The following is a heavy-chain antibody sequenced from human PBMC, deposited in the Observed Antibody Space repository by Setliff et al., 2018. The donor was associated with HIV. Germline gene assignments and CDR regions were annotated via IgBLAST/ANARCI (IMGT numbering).Heavy chain of an antibody. CDR2: IYYDGRT. CDR3: ARGGAVSADFDP. Sequence: PSETLSLTCTVSGGSIRTGAYYWGWIRQPPGKGLEWIGSIYYDGRTFYKPSLKSRLTISVDTSKNQFSLSLNSVTAADTAVYFWARGGAVSADFDPWGQGTLVTVSS. V-gene: IGHV4-39*07. J-gene: IGHJ5*02. D-gene: IGHD3-16*01. CDR1: GGSIRTGAYY.